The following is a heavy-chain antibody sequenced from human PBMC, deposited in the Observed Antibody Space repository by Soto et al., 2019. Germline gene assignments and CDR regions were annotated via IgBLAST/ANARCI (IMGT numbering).Heavy chain of an antibody. CDR3: AREDSIIIPAVADF. CDR1: VLPFRSYA. D-gene: IGHD6-19*01. J-gene: IGHJ4*02. Sequence: GVSLRLSFSASVLPFRSYAMGWVRQAPGKGLEWVSAISGSGGSTYYADSVKGRFTVSRDNAKNSVSLQMNNLRAEDTAVYYCAREDSIIIPAVADFWGQGTLVNVSS. CDR2: ISGSGGST. V-gene: IGHV3-23*01.